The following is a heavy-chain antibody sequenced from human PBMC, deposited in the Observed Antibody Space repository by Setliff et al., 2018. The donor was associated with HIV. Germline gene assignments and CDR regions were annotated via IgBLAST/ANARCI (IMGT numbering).Heavy chain of an antibody. CDR1: GFTFDDYG. CDR2: INWNGGTT. V-gene: IGHV3-20*04. D-gene: IGHD6-13*01. Sequence: PVGSLRLSCAASGFTFDDYGMSWVRQAPGKGLEWVSGINWNGGTTGYADSVKGRFTISRDNAKNSLYLQMNSLRAEDTALYYCARLPAWTPGIAADVTDYWGQGTLVTVSS. CDR3: ARLPAWTPGIAADVTDY. J-gene: IGHJ4*02.